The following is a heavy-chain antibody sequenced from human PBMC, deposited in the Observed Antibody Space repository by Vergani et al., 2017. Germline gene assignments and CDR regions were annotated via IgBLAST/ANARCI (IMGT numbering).Heavy chain of an antibody. CDR3: TTAXGLYYLHGEYVQY. CDR1: GFTFDTYT. Sequence: EVQLLESGGGLVQPGGSRRLSCAGAGFTFDTYTMAYVRQAPGKGLEWVATISSGSGDIFYADSVKGRFTISRDNSKNTLFLQMNSLKDEDTAVYYCTTAXGLYYLHGEYVQYWGRGTLVSVSS. V-gene: IGHV3-23*01. J-gene: IGHJ1*01. D-gene: IGHD3-10*01. CDR2: ISSGSGDI.